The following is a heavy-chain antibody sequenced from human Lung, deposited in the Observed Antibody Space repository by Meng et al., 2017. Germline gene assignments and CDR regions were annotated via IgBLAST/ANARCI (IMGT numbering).Heavy chain of an antibody. V-gene: IGHV4-34*01. D-gene: IGHD4-11*01. CDR1: GGSFIDYY. CDR3: ARGPTTMAHDFDY. CDR2: INHSGST. Sequence: VELHQWAEGRLKPSRPRSPTCVVSGGSFIDYYWSWIRQPPGKGLEWIGEINHSGSTNYNPSLESRATISVDTSQNNLSLKLSSVTAADSAVYYCARGPTTMAHDFDYWGQGTLVTVSS. J-gene: IGHJ4*02.